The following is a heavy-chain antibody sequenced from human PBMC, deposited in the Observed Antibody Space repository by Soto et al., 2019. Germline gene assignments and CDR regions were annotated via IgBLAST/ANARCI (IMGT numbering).Heavy chain of an antibody. CDR2: SNSDGSVT. V-gene: IGHV3-74*01. CDR3: AGVRGGEMPA. D-gene: IGHD3-10*01. CDR1: GFTFSIYW. J-gene: IGHJ3*01. Sequence: EVQLVESGGGLVQPGGSLRLSCAASGFTFSIYWMHWVRQVPGQGIVWVSRSNSDGSVTTSADSVEGRFTISRDNDKDTRYVLMNRLRAEDTGVYYCAGVRGGEMPAWGQGTMVTVSS.